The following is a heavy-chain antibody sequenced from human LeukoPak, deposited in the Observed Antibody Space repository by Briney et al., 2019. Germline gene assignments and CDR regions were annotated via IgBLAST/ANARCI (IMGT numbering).Heavy chain of an antibody. Sequence: GASVKVSCKAPGYTFTGYYMHWVRQAPGQGLEWMGWINPNSGGTNYAQKFQGRVTMTRDTSISTAYMELSRLRSDDTAVYYCARDRTSMVRPRGWFDPWGQGTLVTVSS. D-gene: IGHD3-10*01. CDR2: INPNSGGT. J-gene: IGHJ5*02. CDR3: ARDRTSMVRPRGWFDP. V-gene: IGHV1-2*02. CDR1: GYTFTGYY.